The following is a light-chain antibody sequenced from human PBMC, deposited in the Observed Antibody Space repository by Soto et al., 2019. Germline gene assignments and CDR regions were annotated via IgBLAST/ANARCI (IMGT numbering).Light chain of an antibody. CDR3: SSFSVASPL. V-gene: IGLV2-14*01. Sequence: QSVLTQPASMAGSPGQSVTISCAGTSSDIGGYNYVSWYQHHPGTAPKLIIYDVSSRPSGVSHRFSVSKSGNTASLTISGLQAEDEADYYCSSFSVASPLFGTGTKVTVL. J-gene: IGLJ1*01. CDR2: DVS. CDR1: SSDIGGYNY.